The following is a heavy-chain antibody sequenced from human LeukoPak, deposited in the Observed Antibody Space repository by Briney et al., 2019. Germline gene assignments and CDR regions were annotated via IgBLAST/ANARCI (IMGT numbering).Heavy chain of an antibody. Sequence: GGSLRLSCAASGFTFSSYGMSWVRQAPGKGLEWVSYISSSRRTISYADSVKGRFTISRDNAKNSLYLQMNSLRAEDTAVYYCARSSSRYCSGGSCYSGVLGYFDYWGQGTLVTVSS. CDR1: GFTFSSYG. J-gene: IGHJ4*02. CDR2: ISSSRRTI. V-gene: IGHV3-48*01. CDR3: ARSSSRYCSGGSCYSGVLGYFDY. D-gene: IGHD2-15*01.